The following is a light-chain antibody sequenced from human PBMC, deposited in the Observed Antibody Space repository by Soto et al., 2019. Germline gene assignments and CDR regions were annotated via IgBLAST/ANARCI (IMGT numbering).Light chain of an antibody. V-gene: IGKV1-16*02. CDR3: QQYKSYPLT. CDR1: QDISTS. J-gene: IGKJ4*01. Sequence: DIQMTQSPSSLSASVGDTVTITCRASQDISTSLAWFQQKPGKAPKSLIYIASSLQSGVPSKFSGSGSGTDFTLTISSLQAEDFATYYCQQYKSYPLTFGGGTKVEI. CDR2: IAS.